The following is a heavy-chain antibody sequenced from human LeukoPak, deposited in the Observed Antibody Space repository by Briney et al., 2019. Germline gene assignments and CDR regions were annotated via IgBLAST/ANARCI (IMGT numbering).Heavy chain of an antibody. CDR2: IKQDGSEK. J-gene: IGHJ4*02. CDR3: ARLGVVAGDY. D-gene: IGHD6-19*01. CDR1: GFTFSYYW. V-gene: IGHV3-7*02. Sequence: SGGSLRLSCAASGFTFSYYWMSWVRQAPGKGLEWVANIKQDGSEKYYVDSVKGRFTISRDNAKNSLYLQMNSLRAVDTAVYYCARLGVVAGDYWGQGTLVTVSS.